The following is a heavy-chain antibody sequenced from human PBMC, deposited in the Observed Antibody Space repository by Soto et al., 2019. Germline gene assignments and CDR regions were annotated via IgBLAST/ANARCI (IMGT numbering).Heavy chain of an antibody. CDR3: ARDGMGAFDI. CDR1: GGSISSYY. D-gene: IGHD1-26*01. J-gene: IGHJ3*02. CDR2: IYYSGST. V-gene: IGHV4-59*01. Sequence: PSETLSLTCTVSGGSISSYYWSWIRQPPGKGLEWIGYIYYSGSTNYNPSLKSRVTISVDTSKNQFSLKLSSVTAADTAVYYCARDGMGAFDIWGQGTMVTVSS.